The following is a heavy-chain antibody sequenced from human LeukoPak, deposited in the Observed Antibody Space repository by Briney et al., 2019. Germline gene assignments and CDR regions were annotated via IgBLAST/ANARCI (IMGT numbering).Heavy chain of an antibody. V-gene: IGHV3-21*01. J-gene: IGHJ4*02. CDR1: GFTFSSYA. CDR2: ISSSSSYI. D-gene: IGHD3-3*01. Sequence: AGGSLRLSCAASGFTFSSYAMSWVRQAPGKGLEWVSSISSSSSYIYYADSVKGRFTISRDNAKNSLYLQMNSLRAEDTAVYYCARDRGIRYYDFWSGPTQYYFDYWGQGTLVTVSS. CDR3: ARDRGIRYYDFWSGPTQYYFDY.